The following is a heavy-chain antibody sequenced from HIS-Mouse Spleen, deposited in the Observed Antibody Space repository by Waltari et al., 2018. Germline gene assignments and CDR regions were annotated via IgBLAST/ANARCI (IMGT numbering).Heavy chain of an antibody. V-gene: IGHV4-39*07. J-gene: IGHJ2*01. CDR1: GGSISSSSYS. D-gene: IGHD6-13*01. CDR3: AREIPYSSSWYDWYFDL. CDR2: IYYSGST. Sequence: QLQLQESGPGLVKPSETLSLTCTASGGSISSSSYSRGWVRQPPGKGLEWIGSIYYSGSTYYNPSLKSRVTISVDTSKNQFSLKLSSVTAADTAVYYCAREIPYSSSWYDWYFDLWGRGTLVTVSS.